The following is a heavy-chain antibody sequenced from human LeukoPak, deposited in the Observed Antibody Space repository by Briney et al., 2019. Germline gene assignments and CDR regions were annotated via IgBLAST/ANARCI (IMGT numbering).Heavy chain of an antibody. CDR2: SFNDGSA. J-gene: IGHJ2*01. Sequence: GGSLRLSCAASGFSVTDYYISWVRQAPGKRLEWVSVSFNDGSAYYADSVKGRFTISRHNFENTLYLQMHSLRPEDAAVYYCARSRQATDWYFDLWGRGTLVTVSS. CDR1: GFSVTDYY. CDR3: ARSRQATDWYFDL. V-gene: IGHV3-53*04.